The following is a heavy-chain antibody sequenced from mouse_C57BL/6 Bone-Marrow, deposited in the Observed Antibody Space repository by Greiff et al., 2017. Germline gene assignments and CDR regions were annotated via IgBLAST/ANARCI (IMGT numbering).Heavy chain of an antibody. J-gene: IGHJ4*01. V-gene: IGHV1-42*01. D-gene: IGHD1-1*01. CDR1: GYSFTGYY. CDR2: INPSTGGT. CDR3: ARPLLRNYSAMDY. Sequence: EVMLVESGPELVKPGASVKISCKASGYSFTGYYMNWVKQSPEKSLEWIGEINPSTGGTTYNQKFKAKATLTVDKSSRTAYMQLKSLTSEDSAVYYCARPLLRNYSAMDYWGQGTSVTVSS.